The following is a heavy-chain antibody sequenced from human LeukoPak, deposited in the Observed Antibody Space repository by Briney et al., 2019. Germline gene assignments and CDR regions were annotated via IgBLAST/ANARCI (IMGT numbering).Heavy chain of an antibody. V-gene: IGHV4-34*01. CDR3: AREKNWNYRSYYYYMDV. J-gene: IGHJ6*03. CDR2: INHSGST. CDR1: GGSFSGYY. Sequence: SETLSLTCAVYGGSFSGYYWSWIRQPPGKGLEWIGEINHSGSTNYNPSLKSRVTISVDTSKNQFSLKLSSVTAADTAVYYCAREKNWNYRSYYYYMDVWGKGTTVTVSS. D-gene: IGHD1-7*01.